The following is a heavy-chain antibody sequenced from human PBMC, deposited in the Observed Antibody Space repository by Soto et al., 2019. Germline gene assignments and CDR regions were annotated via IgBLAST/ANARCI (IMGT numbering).Heavy chain of an antibody. D-gene: IGHD1-26*01. CDR1: GLTFSSYA. CDR3: ARRGSGNYYDY. Sequence: EVQLMESGGGLVQPGGSLRLSCAASGLTFSSYAMRWVRQAPGKGLEWVSAISGSGGSTYYADSVKGRFTISRDNSKNTLYLQMNSLRAEDTAVYYCARRGSGNYYDYWGQGTLVTVSS. J-gene: IGHJ4*02. V-gene: IGHV3-23*01. CDR2: ISGSGGST.